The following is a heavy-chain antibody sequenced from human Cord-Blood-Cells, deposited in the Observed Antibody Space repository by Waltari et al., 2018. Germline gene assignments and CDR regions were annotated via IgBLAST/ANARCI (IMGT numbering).Heavy chain of an antibody. J-gene: IGHJ4*02. CDR3: ARRGGSYYVRFDY. D-gene: IGHD1-26*01. Sequence: QVQLQQWGAGLLKPSETLSLTCAVYGGSFSGYYWSWIRQPPGKGLEWIGEINHSGSTNYNPSLKSRVTISVDTSKNQFSLKLSSVTAADTAVYYCARRGGSYYVRFDYWGQGTLVTVSS. CDR1: GGSFSGYY. V-gene: IGHV4-34*01. CDR2: INHSGST.